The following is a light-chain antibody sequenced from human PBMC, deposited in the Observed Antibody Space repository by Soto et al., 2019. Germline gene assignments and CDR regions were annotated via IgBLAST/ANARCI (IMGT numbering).Light chain of an antibody. CDR1: SSNIGAGYD. V-gene: IGLV1-40*01. J-gene: IGLJ2*01. CDR3: QSYDSSLSGSRV. Sequence: QSVLTQPPSVSGAPGQRVTISCTGSSSNIGAGYDVHWYQQLPGTAPKLLIYGNSNRPSGVPDRFSGSKSGTSASLAITELQAEDEADHYCQSYDSSLSGSRVFGGGTKLTVL. CDR2: GNS.